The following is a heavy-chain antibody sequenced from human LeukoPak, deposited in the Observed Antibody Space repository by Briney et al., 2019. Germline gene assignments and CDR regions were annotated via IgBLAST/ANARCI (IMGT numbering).Heavy chain of an antibody. CDR3: AKIDIVVVVAAKAAFDI. J-gene: IGHJ3*02. V-gene: IGHV3-21*01. CDR1: GFTFSSYN. CDR2: ITSGSSYI. Sequence: GGSLRLSCAASGFTFSSYNMNWVRQAPGKGLEWVSSITSGSSYIYYADSVKGRFTISRDNAKNSLYLQMNSLRAEDTAVYYCAKIDIVVVVAAKAAFDIWGQGTMVTVSS. D-gene: IGHD2-15*01.